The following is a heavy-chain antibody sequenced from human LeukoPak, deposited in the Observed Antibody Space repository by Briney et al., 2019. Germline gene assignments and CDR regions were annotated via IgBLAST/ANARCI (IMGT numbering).Heavy chain of an antibody. J-gene: IGHJ4*02. CDR1: GFTFSSYA. V-gene: IGHV3-23*01. CDR2: LSIGGSRT. Sequence: PGGSLRLSCAASGFTFSSYAMSWVRQAPGKGLEWVSSLSIGGSRTYYADSVKGRFTISRDNSKNTLYLQMNSLRAEDTAVYYCAKDSDPLVVAAGHFDYWGQGTLVTVSS. CDR3: AKDSDPLVVAAGHFDY. D-gene: IGHD2-15*01.